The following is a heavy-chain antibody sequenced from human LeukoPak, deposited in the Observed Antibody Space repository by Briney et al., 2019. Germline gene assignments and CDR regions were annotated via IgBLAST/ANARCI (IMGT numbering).Heavy chain of an antibody. CDR1: GFTFSSYA. D-gene: IGHD2-2*02. CDR3: AEGYCSSTSCYRVDY. Sequence: GGSLRLSCAASGFTFSSYAMSWVRQAPGKGLEWVSAISGSGGSTYYADSVKGRFTISRDNSKNTLYLQMNSLRAEDTAVYYCAEGYCSSTSCYRVDYWGQGTLVTVSS. J-gene: IGHJ4*02. V-gene: IGHV3-23*01. CDR2: ISGSGGST.